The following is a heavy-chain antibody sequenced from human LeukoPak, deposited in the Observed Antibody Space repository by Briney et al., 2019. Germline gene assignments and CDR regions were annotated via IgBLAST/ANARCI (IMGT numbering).Heavy chain of an antibody. D-gene: IGHD4-17*01. CDR3: ATAPGDYPIQSNYNWFDP. CDR2: INHSGST. J-gene: IGHJ5*02. CDR1: GGSFSGYY. V-gene: IGHV4-34*01. Sequence: SETLSLTCAVYGGSFSGYYWSWIRQPPGKGLEWIGEINHSGSTNYNPSLESRVTISVDTSKNQFSLKVSSVTAADTAVYYCATAPGDYPIQSNYNWFDPWGQGSLVTVSS.